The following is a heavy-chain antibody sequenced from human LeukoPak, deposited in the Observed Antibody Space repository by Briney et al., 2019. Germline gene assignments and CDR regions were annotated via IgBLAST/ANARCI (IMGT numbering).Heavy chain of an antibody. J-gene: IGHJ1*01. CDR2: MWFDESNK. Sequence: PGGSLRLSCTGSGFTFSNYAMHWARQAPGKGLEWVAVMWFDESNKYYADSVKGRFTISRDNAKNSLYLQMNSLRAEDTAVYYCARDEGYFQHWGQGTLVTVSS. V-gene: IGHV3-33*01. CDR3: ARDEGYFQH. CDR1: GFTFSNYA.